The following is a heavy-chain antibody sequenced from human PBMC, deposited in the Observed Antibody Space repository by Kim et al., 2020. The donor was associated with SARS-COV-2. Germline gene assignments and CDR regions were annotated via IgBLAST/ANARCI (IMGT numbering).Heavy chain of an antibody. Sequence: SETLSLTCTVSGGSISSYYWSWIRQPPGKGLEWIGYIYYSGSTNYNPPLKSRVTISVDTYKNKFSLKLSSVPAADTAVYYCARTRGYSGYDYPLYYYYG. V-gene: IGHV4-59*13. J-gene: IGHJ6*01. D-gene: IGHD5-12*01. CDR1: GGSISSYY. CDR2: IYYSGST. CDR3: ARTRGYSGYDYPLYYYYG.